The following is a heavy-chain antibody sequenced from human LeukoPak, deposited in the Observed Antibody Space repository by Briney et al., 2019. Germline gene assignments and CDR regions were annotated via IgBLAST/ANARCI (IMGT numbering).Heavy chain of an antibody. CDR2: INHSGST. D-gene: IGHD2-15*01. CDR3: ASSGNLVVVEAATHGETGRSGSYLNY. Sequence: SETLSLTCAVYGGSFSGYYWSWIRQPPGKGLEWIGEINHSGSTNYNPSLKSRVTISVDTSKNQFSLKLSSVTAADTAVYYCASSGNLVVVEAATHGETGRSGSYLNYWGQGTLVTVSS. J-gene: IGHJ4*02. CDR1: GGSFSGYY. V-gene: IGHV4-34*01.